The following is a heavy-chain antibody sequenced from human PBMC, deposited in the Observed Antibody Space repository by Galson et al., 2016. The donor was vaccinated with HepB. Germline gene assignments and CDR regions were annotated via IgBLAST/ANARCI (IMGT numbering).Heavy chain of an antibody. CDR3: ARGPVRNSYYFSWFDP. Sequence: SVKVSCKASGYTFTNYYVHWVRQAPGQGLEWVGIINPNSGDTVYAQKFQGRVTMTRDTSTTTVYMELRSLRSEDTAIYYCARGPVRNSYYFSWFDPWGQGTLVAVSS. CDR2: INPNSGDT. V-gene: IGHV1-46*01. D-gene: IGHD3-22*01. CDR1: GYTFTNYY. J-gene: IGHJ5*02.